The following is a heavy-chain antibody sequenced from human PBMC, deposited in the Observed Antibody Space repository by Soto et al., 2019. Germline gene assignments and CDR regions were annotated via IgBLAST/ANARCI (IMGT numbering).Heavy chain of an antibody. Sequence: GGSLRLSCAASGFTFSSYSMNWVRQAPGKGLEWVSYISSSSSTIYYADSVKGRFTISRDNAKNSLYLQMNSLRAEDTAVYYCARDSNPYNYDFWSGPSMDVWGKGTTVTVSS. D-gene: IGHD3-3*01. V-gene: IGHV3-48*01. J-gene: IGHJ6*03. CDR1: GFTFSSYS. CDR3: ARDSNPYNYDFWSGPSMDV. CDR2: ISSSSSTI.